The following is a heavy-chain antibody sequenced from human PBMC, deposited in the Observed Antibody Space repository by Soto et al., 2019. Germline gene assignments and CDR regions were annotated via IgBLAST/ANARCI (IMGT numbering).Heavy chain of an antibody. CDR1: GGTFSSYA. CDR2: IIPIFGTA. V-gene: IGHV1-69*13. J-gene: IGHJ4*02. Sequence: ASVKDSCKASGGTFSSYAISWVRQAPGQGLEWMGGIIPIFGTANYAQKFQGRVTITADESTSTAYMELSSLRSEDTAVYYCARAYYGDTGFDYWGQGTLVTVSS. D-gene: IGHD4-17*01. CDR3: ARAYYGDTGFDY.